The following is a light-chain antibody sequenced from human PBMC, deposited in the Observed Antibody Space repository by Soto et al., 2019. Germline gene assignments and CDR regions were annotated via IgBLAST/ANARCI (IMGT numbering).Light chain of an antibody. V-gene: IGKV3-11*01. CDR2: DAS. Sequence: EIVMTQPPATLSVSPGERATLSCRASQSVSSYLAWYQQKPGQAPRLLIYDASNRATGIPARFSGSGSGTDFTLTISSLEPEDFAVYYCQQRSNWPLTFGGGTKVDI. J-gene: IGKJ4*01. CDR1: QSVSSY. CDR3: QQRSNWPLT.